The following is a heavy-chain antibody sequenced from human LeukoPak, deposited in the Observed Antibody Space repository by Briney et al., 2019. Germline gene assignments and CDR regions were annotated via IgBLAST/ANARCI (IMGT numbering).Heavy chain of an antibody. J-gene: IGHJ4*02. CDR2: IKEDGSLK. D-gene: IGHD2/OR15-2a*01. V-gene: IGHV3-7*01. Sequence: PGGSLRLSCAASGFGFSNFWMSWVRQAPGKGPEWVANIKEDGSLKNYVDSVEGRFTVSRDNAKNTLYLQMNSLRLEDTAVYYCVRDWAPASMQAAPSDCWGQGTLVTVSS. CDR1: GFGFSNFW. CDR3: VRDWAPASMQAAPSDC.